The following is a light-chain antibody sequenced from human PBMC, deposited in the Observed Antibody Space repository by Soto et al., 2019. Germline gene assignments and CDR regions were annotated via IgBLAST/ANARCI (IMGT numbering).Light chain of an antibody. CDR1: QTVSRS. J-gene: IGKJ2*01. V-gene: IGKV3-15*01. Sequence: EVVLRQSPATLSVSPGERATLSFRASQTVSRSLAWYQQRPGQAPRLLIYGASTRATGVSDRFSGSGSGTDFTLTISSLQSEDFAVYYCQQYIDWPPYTFGQGTKVDIK. CDR2: GAS. CDR3: QQYIDWPPYT.